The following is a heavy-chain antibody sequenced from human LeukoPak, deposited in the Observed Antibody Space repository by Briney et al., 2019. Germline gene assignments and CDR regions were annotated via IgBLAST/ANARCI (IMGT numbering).Heavy chain of an antibody. CDR2: INPNSGGT. CDR1: GYTFTGYY. D-gene: IGHD4-23*01. Sequence: ASVKVSCKASGYTFTGYYMHWVRQAPGQGLEWMGWINPNSGGTNYAQKFQGRVTMTTDTSTSTAYMELRSLRSDDTAVYYCARDKFTGTTVVNGYYFDYWGQGTLVTVSS. J-gene: IGHJ4*02. V-gene: IGHV1-2*02. CDR3: ARDKFTGTTVVNGYYFDY.